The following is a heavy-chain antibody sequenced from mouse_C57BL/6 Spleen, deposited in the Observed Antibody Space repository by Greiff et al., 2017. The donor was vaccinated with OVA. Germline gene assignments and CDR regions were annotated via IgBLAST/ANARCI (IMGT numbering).Heavy chain of an antibody. CDR1: GFSLSTSGMG. J-gene: IGHJ4*01. Sequence: QVTLKECGPGILQSSQTLSLTCSFSGFSLSTSGMGVSWIRQPSGKGLEWLAHIYWDDDKRYNPSLKSRLTISKDTSRNQVFLKITSVDTADTATYYCARKTIRNYYAMDYWGQGTSVTVSS. V-gene: IGHV8-12*01. CDR3: ARKTIRNYYAMDY. CDR2: IYWDDDK. D-gene: IGHD1-1*02.